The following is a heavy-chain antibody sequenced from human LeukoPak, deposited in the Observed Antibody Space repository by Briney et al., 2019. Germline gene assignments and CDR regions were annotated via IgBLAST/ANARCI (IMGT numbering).Heavy chain of an antibody. CDR2: IYPGDSDT. J-gene: IGHJ3*01. CDR3: ARKPGMAVATGAFDL. CDR1: GYSFTSYW. V-gene: IGHV5-51*01. Sequence: GEPLKISCKGSGYSFTSYWIAWVRPMPGKGLEWMGIIYPGDSDTRYSPSFQGQVTISADKSISTAYLQWSSLKASDTAMCYCARKPGMAVATGAFDLWGQGTMVTVSS. D-gene: IGHD6-19*01.